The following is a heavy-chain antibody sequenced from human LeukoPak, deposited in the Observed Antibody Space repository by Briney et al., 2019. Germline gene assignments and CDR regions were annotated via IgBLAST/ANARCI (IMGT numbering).Heavy chain of an antibody. CDR2: ISYDGSNK. J-gene: IGHJ4*02. V-gene: IGHV3-30*04. CDR3: ARETTYYFDY. D-gene: IGHD1-14*01. CDR1: GFAFSSYA. Sequence: SLILSSAASGFAFSSYAMHWVRQEPGRGLEWVAVISYDGSNKYYADSVKGRFTISRDNSKNTLYLQMNSLRAEDTAAYYCARETTYYFDYWGQGTLVTVSS.